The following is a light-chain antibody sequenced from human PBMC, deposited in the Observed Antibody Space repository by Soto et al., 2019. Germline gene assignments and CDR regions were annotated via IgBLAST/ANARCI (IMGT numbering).Light chain of an antibody. Sequence: EIVMTQSPATLSVSPGEGATLSCRASQSVANNLAWYQQKPGQAPRLLIYGASSRATGIPARFSGWGSGTEFTLTISSLQPDDFATYYCQQYNSYSRTFGQGTKVDIK. CDR1: QSVANN. J-gene: IGKJ1*01. CDR2: GAS. V-gene: IGKV3-15*01. CDR3: QQYNSYSRT.